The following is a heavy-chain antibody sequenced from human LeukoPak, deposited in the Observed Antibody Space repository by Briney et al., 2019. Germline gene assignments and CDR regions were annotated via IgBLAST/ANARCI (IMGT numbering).Heavy chain of an antibody. CDR3: ARATRISLFGVQYYFDS. D-gene: IGHD3-3*01. Sequence: GRSLRLSCSTSGFTFRDHALTWVRQAPGKGLEWVSFIRSKTHGGTTDYAASVAGRFSISRDDSKSVAYLQMDSLRTEDTAVYYCARATRISLFGVQYYFDSLGQGTLVTVSS. V-gene: IGHV3-49*04. CDR1: GFTFRDHA. J-gene: IGHJ4*02. CDR2: IRSKTHGGTT.